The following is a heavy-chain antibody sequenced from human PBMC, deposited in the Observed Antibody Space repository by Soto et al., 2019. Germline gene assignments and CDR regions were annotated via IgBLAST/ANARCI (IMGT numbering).Heavy chain of an antibody. V-gene: IGHV1-46*01. CDR3: ARDLWVMYYDFWSGSSPRTSKTTRSWYYGMDV. J-gene: IGHJ6*02. Sequence: GASVKVSCKASGYTFTSYYMHWVRQAPGQGLEWMGIINPSGGSTSYAQKFQGRVTMTRDTSTSTVYMELSSLRSEDTAVYYCARDLWVMYYDFWSGSSPRTSKTTRSWYYGMDVWGQGTTVTVSS. D-gene: IGHD3-3*01. CDR2: INPSGGST. CDR1: GYTFTSYY.